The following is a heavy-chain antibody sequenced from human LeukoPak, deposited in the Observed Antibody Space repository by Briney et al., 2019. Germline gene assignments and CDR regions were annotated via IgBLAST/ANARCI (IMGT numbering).Heavy chain of an antibody. CDR3: ARDSSPLCGDDCYFDAFDL. J-gene: IGHJ3*01. V-gene: IGHV3-7*03. CDR2: INRDGSKN. D-gene: IGHD2-21*02. CDR1: EFTFGSYW. Sequence: GGSLRLSCAASEFTFGSYWMTGVRQAPGRGRGWVANINRDGSKNHFVDSVKGRFTISRDNAKNFLYLQMNSLRAEDTAVYFRARDSSPLCGDDCYFDAFDLWGQGTMVTVSS.